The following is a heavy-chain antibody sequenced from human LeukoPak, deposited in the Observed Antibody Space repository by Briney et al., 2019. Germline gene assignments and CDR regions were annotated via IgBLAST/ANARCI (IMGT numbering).Heavy chain of an antibody. CDR1: GFTVSSSF. Sequence: SGGSLRLSCAAPGFTVSSSFMSWVRQAPGKGLEWVATIYSIGYGGHTHYADSVKGRFTISRDNSNNTVYLQMNTLRAEDTAVYYCAREMGGAQRCFDYWGQGTLVTVSS. J-gene: IGHJ4*02. CDR2: IYSIGYGGHT. D-gene: IGHD3-16*01. CDR3: AREMGGAQRCFDY. V-gene: IGHV3-53*01.